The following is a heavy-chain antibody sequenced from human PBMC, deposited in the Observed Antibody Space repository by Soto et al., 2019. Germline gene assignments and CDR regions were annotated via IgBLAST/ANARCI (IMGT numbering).Heavy chain of an antibody. J-gene: IGHJ4*02. Sequence: PGGSLRLSCAASGFTFSSYWMHWARQAPGKGLVWVSRTNSDGSSTNYADPVKGRFTSSRDNAKNTLYLQMNNLRAEDTAVYYCATGCSSSWHYTLAYWGQGVLVTVSS. V-gene: IGHV3-74*01. CDR3: ATGCSSSWHYTLAY. D-gene: IGHD6-13*01. CDR1: GFTFSSYW. CDR2: TNSDGSST.